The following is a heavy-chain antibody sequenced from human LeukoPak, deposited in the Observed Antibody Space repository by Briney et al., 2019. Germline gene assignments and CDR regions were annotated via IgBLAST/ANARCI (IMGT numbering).Heavy chain of an antibody. V-gene: IGHV3-33*08. CDR3: ARDLFLQLENHGMDV. Sequence: GGSLRLSCAASGLTFSSHWMHWVRQAPGKGLEWVAVIWYDGSNKYYADSVKGRFTISRDNSKNTLYLQMNSLRAEDTAVYYCARDLFLQLENHGMDVWGQGTTVTVSS. CDR1: GLTFSSHW. D-gene: IGHD6-6*01. CDR2: IWYDGSNK. J-gene: IGHJ6*02.